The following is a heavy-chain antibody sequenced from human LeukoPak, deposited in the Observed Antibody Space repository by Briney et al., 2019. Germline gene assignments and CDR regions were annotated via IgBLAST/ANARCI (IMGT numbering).Heavy chain of an antibody. Sequence: PGRSLRLSCAASGFTFDDYAMHWVRQAPGKGLEWVSAINWNSGNIGYADSVKGRFTISRDNAKNSLYLQMNSLRAEDTAVYYCAKALGYCSSTKCYNWFDPWGQGTLVTVSS. V-gene: IGHV3-9*01. D-gene: IGHD2-2*01. CDR3: AKALGYCSSTKCYNWFDP. CDR2: INWNSGNI. CDR1: GFTFDDYA. J-gene: IGHJ5*02.